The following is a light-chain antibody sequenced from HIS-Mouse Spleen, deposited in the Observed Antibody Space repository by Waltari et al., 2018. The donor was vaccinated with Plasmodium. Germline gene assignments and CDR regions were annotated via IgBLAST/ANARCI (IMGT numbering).Light chain of an antibody. J-gene: IGLJ2*01. CDR2: AVR. V-gene: IGLV2-8*01. CDR3: SSYAGSNNLV. CDR1: SSTVGGYNS. Sequence: QSALTQPPSASGSPGQSVTISCTGTSSTVGGYNSVPWYQPPPGKAPKLLIYAVRKRPSGVPDRFSGSKSGNTASLTGSGLQAEDEADYYCSSYAGSNNLVFGGGTKLTVL.